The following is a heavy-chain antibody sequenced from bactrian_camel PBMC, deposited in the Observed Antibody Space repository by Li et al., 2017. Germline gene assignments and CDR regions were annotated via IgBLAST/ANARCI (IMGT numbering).Heavy chain of an antibody. D-gene: IGHD5*01. CDR3: VGDTDVG. CDR2: IGGSGRSS. CDR1: GFTISSVW. Sequence: HVQLVESGGGLVQPGGSLRLSCAASGFTISSVWMYWVRQAPGKGLEWVSAIGGSGRSSYYADSMQGRFTISRDNAKNTMYLQMNDLKSEDTAVYYCVGDTDVGWGQGTQVTVS. J-gene: IGHJ4*01. V-gene: IGHV3S1*01.